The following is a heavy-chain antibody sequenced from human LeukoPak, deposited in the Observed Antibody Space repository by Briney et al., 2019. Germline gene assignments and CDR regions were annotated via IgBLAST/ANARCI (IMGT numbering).Heavy chain of an antibody. D-gene: IGHD6-6*01. J-gene: IGHJ4*02. Sequence: GGSLRLSCAASGFTFSSYDMHWVRQATGKGLEWVSGIGTAGDTYYPGSVKGRFTISRENAKNSLYLQMNSLRAEDTAVYYCARGPGIAAHDYWGQGTLVTVS. CDR2: IGTAGDT. CDR1: GFTFSSYD. V-gene: IGHV3-13*01. CDR3: ARGPGIAAHDY.